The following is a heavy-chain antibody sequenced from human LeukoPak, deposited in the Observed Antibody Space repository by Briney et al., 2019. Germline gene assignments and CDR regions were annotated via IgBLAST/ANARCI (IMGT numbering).Heavy chain of an antibody. D-gene: IGHD5-12*01. CDR1: GGSISNYY. CDR3: AREDSGYDYSPFYY. Sequence: SETLSLTCTVSGGSISNYYWSWIRQPPGKGLEWIGYIYHTGSTSYNPSLKSRVIMSVETSQNQFSLKVRSVTAADTAVYYCAREDSGYDYSPFYYWGQGILVTVSS. J-gene: IGHJ4*02. CDR2: IYHTGST. V-gene: IGHV4-59*01.